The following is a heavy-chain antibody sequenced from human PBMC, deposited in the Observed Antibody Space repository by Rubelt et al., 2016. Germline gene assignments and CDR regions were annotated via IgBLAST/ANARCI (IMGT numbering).Heavy chain of an antibody. CDR2: IYYSGST. Sequence: QVQLQESGPGLVKPSETLSLTCTVSGGSISSSSYYWGWIRQPPGKGLEWIGSIYYSGSTYYNPSLKSRVTISVDTSKNQFSLKLSSVTAADTAVYYCARHFLSSSLKDYWGQGTLVTVSS. CDR1: GGSISSSSYY. CDR3: ARHFLSSSLKDY. V-gene: IGHV4-39*01. J-gene: IGHJ4*02. D-gene: IGHD6-13*01.